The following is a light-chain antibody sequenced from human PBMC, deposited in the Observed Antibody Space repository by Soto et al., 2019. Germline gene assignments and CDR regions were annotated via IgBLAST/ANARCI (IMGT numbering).Light chain of an antibody. V-gene: IGKV3-20*01. Sequence: EVVLTQSPGTLSLSPGERATLSCRASQSVSGSDLAWYQQKPGQAPRLLISGVSNRATGTPDRFSGSGSGTDFTLTISSLEPEDFAVFYCQQYGSSPKTFGQGTKVEIK. CDR2: GVS. J-gene: IGKJ1*01. CDR1: QSVSGSD. CDR3: QQYGSSPKT.